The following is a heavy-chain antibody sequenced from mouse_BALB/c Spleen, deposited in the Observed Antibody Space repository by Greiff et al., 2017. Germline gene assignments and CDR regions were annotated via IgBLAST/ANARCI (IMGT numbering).Heavy chain of an antibody. CDR2: IWSGGST. CDR3: ARGVTTATGFAY. J-gene: IGHJ3*01. V-gene: IGHV2-2*02. Sequence: VQLQQSGPGLVQPSQRLSITCTVSGFSLPSYGVHWVRQSPGKGLEWLGVIWSGGSTDYNAAFISRLSISKDNSKSQVFFKMNSMQANDTAIYYCARGVTTATGFAYWGQGTLVTVSA. CDR1: GFSLPSYG. D-gene: IGHD1-2*01.